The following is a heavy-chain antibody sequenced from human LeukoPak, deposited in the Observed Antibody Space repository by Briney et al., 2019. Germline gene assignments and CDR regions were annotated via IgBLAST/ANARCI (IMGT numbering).Heavy chain of an antibody. CDR2: INHSGST. CDR3: ARRPHVLMVYAPRAFDI. V-gene: IGHV4-34*01. Sequence: GSLRLSCAASGFTFSNAWMSWVRQAPGKGLEWIGEINHSGSTNYNPSLKSRVTISVDTSTNQFSLKLSSVTAADTAVYYCARRPHVLMVYAPRAFDIWGQGTMVTVSS. D-gene: IGHD2-8*01. J-gene: IGHJ3*02. CDR1: GFTFSNAW.